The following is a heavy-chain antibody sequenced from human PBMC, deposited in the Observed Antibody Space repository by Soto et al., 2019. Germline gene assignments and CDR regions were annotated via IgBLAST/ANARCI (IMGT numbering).Heavy chain of an antibody. V-gene: IGHV1-69*06. CDR3: AILAATPYDAFDI. CDR1: GGTFSSYA. D-gene: IGHD2-15*01. CDR2: IIPIFGTA. Sequence: SVKVSCKASGGTFSSYAISWVRQAPGQGLEWMGGIIPIFGTANYAQKFQGRVTITADKSTSTAYMELSSLRSEDTAVYYCAILAATPYDAFDIWGQGTLVTVSS. J-gene: IGHJ3*02.